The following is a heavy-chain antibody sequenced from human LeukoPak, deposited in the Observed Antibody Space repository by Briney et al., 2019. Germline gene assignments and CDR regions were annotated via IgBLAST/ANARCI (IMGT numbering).Heavy chain of an antibody. D-gene: IGHD3-10*01. CDR1: GYTFTSYG. Sequence: ASVKVSCKASGYTFTSYGISWVRQAPGQGLEWMGWISAYNGNTNYAQKLQGRVTMTTDTSTSTAYMELRSLRSDDTAVYYCARVGFMVRGVIRPLYYYYYMDVWGKGTTVAISS. J-gene: IGHJ6*03. CDR3: ARVGFMVRGVIRPLYYYYYMDV. CDR2: ISAYNGNT. V-gene: IGHV1-18*01.